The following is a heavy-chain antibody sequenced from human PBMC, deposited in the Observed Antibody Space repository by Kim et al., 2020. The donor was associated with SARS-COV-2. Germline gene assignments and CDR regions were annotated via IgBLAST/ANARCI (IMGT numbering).Heavy chain of an antibody. V-gene: IGHV4-34*01. CDR1: GGSFSGYY. J-gene: IGHJ5*02. CDR2: INHSGST. CDR3: ARGRSGYGNWFDP. D-gene: IGHD3-3*01. Sequence: SETLSLTCAVYGGSFSGYYWSWIRQPPGKGLEWIGEINHSGSTNYNPSLKSRVTISVDTSKNQFSLKLSSVTAADTAVYYCARGRSGYGNWFDPWGQGTLVTVSS.